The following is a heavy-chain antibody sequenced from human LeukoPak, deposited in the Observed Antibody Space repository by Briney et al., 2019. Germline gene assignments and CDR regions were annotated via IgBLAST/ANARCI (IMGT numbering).Heavy chain of an antibody. V-gene: IGHV3-49*04. Sequence: PGGSLRISCAASGFTFSTYTMNWVRQAPRKRLEWVGFIRSKTYGGTTEYAASVKGRFTISRDDSKRIAYLQMNSLETEDTAVYYCAKPATSILIYFDSWGQGILVTVSS. CDR1: GFTFSTYT. D-gene: IGHD2-2*01. CDR3: AKPATSILIYFDS. CDR2: IRSKTYGGTT. J-gene: IGHJ4*02.